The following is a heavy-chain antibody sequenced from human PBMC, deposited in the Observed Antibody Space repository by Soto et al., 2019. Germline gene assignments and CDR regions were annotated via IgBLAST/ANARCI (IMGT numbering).Heavy chain of an antibody. CDR3: ARARRGPSTYYYDSSGYHPFDY. D-gene: IGHD3-22*01. CDR1: GGSFSGYY. CDR2: INHSGST. V-gene: IGHV4-34*01. J-gene: IGHJ4*02. Sequence: SETLSLTCAVYGGSFSGYYWSWIRQLPGKGLEWIGEINHSGSTNYNPSLKSRVTISVDTSKNQFSLKLSSVTAAVTAVYYCARARRGPSTYYYDSSGYHPFDYWGQGTLVTVSS.